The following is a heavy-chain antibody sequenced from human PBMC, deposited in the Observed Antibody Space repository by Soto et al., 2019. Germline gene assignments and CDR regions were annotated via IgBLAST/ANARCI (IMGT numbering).Heavy chain of an antibody. D-gene: IGHD6-13*01. CDR2: IYHSGTT. Sequence: SETLSLTCVVSGASFSSGTPWSWVRQPPGKGLEWIGEIYHSGTTNYNPSLKSRLAISVDKFTNHFSLTLYSVTAADTAVYYCAIPGAGDFDFWGQGALVTVSS. CDR3: AIPGAGDFDF. CDR1: GASFSSGTP. J-gene: IGHJ4*02. V-gene: IGHV4-4*02.